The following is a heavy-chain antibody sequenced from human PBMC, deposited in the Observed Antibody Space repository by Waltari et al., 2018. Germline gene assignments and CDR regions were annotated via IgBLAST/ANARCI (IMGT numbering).Heavy chain of an antibody. J-gene: IGHJ4*02. V-gene: IGHV4-34*01. D-gene: IGHD3-22*01. CDR3: ARGRVYYDSSGYYY. CDR1: GGSFSGYY. Sequence: QVQLQQWGAGLLKPSETLSLTCAVYGGSFSGYYWSWIRKPPGKGLEWIGEINPIGSTNYNPSLKSRVTISVDTSKNQFSLKLSSVTAADTAVYYCARGRVYYDSSGYYYWGQGTLVTVSS. CDR2: INPIGST.